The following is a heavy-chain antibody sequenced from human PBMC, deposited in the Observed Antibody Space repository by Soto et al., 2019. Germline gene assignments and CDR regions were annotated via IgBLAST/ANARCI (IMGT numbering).Heavy chain of an antibody. CDR3: ARDPEIFDY. Sequence: PSETLSLTCTVSGGSISSYYWSWIRQPPGKGLEWIGYIYYSGSTNYNPSLKSRVTMTTDTSTSTAYMELRSLRSDDTAVYYCARDPEIFDYWGQGTLVTVS. CDR1: GGSISSYY. V-gene: IGHV4-59*01. CDR2: IYYSGST. J-gene: IGHJ4*02.